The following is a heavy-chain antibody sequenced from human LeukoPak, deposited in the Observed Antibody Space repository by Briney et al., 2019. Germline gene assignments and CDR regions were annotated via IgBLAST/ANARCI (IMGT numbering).Heavy chain of an antibody. D-gene: IGHD3-3*01. Sequence: GGSLRLSCAASGFTFSSYSMNWVRQAPGKGLEWVSSISSGSSYIYYADSVKGRFTISRDNAKNSLYLQMNSLRAEDTAVYYCARTRGGITIFGVVPDYWGQGTLVTVSS. CDR1: GFTFSSYS. CDR3: ARTRGGITIFGVVPDY. V-gene: IGHV3-21*01. CDR2: ISSGSSYI. J-gene: IGHJ4*02.